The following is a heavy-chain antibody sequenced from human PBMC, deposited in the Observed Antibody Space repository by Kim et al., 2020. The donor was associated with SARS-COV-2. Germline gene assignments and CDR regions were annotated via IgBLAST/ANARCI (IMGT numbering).Heavy chain of an antibody. Sequence: GGSLRLSCAASGFTFSSYAMSWVRQAPGKGLEWISSISSSGGNTYYADSVKGRFTISRDNSKNTLCLQVNSLRAEDTAVYYCARGIVGATWFFDYWGQGTLVTVSS. CDR3: ARGIVGATWFFDY. D-gene: IGHD1-26*01. CDR1: GFTFSSYA. CDR2: ISSSGGNT. J-gene: IGHJ4*02. V-gene: IGHV3-23*01.